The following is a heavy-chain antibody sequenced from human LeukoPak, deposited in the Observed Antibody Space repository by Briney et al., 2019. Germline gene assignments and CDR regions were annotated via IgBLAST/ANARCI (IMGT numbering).Heavy chain of an antibody. D-gene: IGHD6-6*01. J-gene: IGHJ6*03. CDR1: GFTFSSYS. V-gene: IGHV3-48*02. Sequence: PGGSLRLSCAASGFTFSSYSMNWVRQAPGKGLEWVSYISSSSSTIYYADSVKGRFTLSRDNTKNPLYLQMNSLRDEDTAVYYCARGGYSSSSYFYYYMDVWGKGTTVTVSS. CDR2: ISSSSSTI. CDR3: ARGGYSSSSYFYYYMDV.